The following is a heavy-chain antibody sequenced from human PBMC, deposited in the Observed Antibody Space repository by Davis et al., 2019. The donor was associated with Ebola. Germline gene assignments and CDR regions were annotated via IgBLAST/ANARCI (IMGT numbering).Heavy chain of an antibody. CDR2: IKQDGSEK. CDR1: GFTFSSYG. V-gene: IGHV3-7*01. J-gene: IGHJ4*02. D-gene: IGHD6-6*01. CDR3: ARDRYSSSPDDYFDY. Sequence: GESLKISCAASGFTFSSYGMHWVRQAPGKGLEWVANIKQDGSEKYYVDSVKGRFTISRDNAKNSLYLQMNSLRAEDTAVYYCARDRYSSSPDDYFDYWGQGTLVTVSS.